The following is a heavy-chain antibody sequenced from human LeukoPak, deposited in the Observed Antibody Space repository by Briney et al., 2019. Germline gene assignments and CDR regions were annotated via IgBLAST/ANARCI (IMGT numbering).Heavy chain of an antibody. J-gene: IGHJ4*02. V-gene: IGHV3-74*01. D-gene: IGHD1-1*01. CDR3: ARDGSAYNFDY. Sequence: SGGSLRLSCAASGFTFSPAWMHWVRQAPGKGLEWVSRINNDGSYINYADSVKGRFTISRDNAKNTLSLQMNSLRAEDTAVYFCARDGSAYNFDYWGQGVLDTVSS. CDR1: GFTFSPAW. CDR2: INNDGSYI.